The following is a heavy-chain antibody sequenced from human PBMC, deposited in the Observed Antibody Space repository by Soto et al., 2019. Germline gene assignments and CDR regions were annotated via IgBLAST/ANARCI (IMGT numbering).Heavy chain of an antibody. CDR1: GYTFTSYA. D-gene: IGHD5-12*01. CDR3: ARGYAGYVGWFDP. CDR2: INAGNGNT. J-gene: IGHJ5*02. V-gene: IGHV1-3*01. Sequence: ASVKVSCKASGYTFTSYAIHWVRQAPGQRLEWMGWINAGNGNTKYSQKFQGRVTITRDTSASTAYMELSSLRSEDTAVYYCARGYAGYVGWFDPWGQGTLVTVSS.